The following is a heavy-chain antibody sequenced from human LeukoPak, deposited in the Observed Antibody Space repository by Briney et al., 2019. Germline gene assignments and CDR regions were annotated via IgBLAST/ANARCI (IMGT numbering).Heavy chain of an antibody. V-gene: IGHV3-30*03. D-gene: IGHD2-15*01. CDR3: ARVTMVAAASYNWFVP. CDR2: ITYDGRNK. CDR1: GFSFAGYG. Sequence: GRSLRLSCAASGFSFAGYGMNWVRQAPGRGLEWVAVITYDGRNKYYADSVKGRFTISRDNSKNTQYLQMNSLRAEDTAVYYCARVTMVAAASYNWFVPWGQGTLVTVSS. J-gene: IGHJ5*02.